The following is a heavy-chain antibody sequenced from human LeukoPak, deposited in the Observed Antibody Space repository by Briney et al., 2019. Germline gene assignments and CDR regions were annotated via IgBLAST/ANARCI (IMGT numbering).Heavy chain of an antibody. CDR3: ARVDTGLGVVGAILGAFDI. J-gene: IGHJ3*02. CDR1: GGSISGYY. V-gene: IGHV4-59*13. D-gene: IGHD1-26*01. CDR2: IFCTGIT. Sequence: KPSETLSLTCTVSGGSISGYYWSSIRQPPGNGVPWTGYIFCTGITNYHPCLKSRATISVDTSKNQFSLMLSSVTAAHSAVYYCARVDTGLGVVGAILGAFDIWGQGTMVTVSS.